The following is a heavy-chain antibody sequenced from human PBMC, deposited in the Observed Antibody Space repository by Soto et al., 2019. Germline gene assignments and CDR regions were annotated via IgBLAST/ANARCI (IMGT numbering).Heavy chain of an antibody. V-gene: IGHV2-70*01. CDR1: GFSLSTSAMC. Sequence: SGPTLVNPTQTLTLTCTFSGFSLSTSAMCVSWIRQPPGKALEWLALIDWDDDKYYSTFLETRLTISKDTSRNQVVLTMTKMDPVDTATYFCARTRLSGGRYTFFDYWGQGALVTVSS. D-gene: IGHD1-26*01. J-gene: IGHJ4*02. CDR3: ARTRLSGGRYTFFDY. CDR2: IDWDDDK.